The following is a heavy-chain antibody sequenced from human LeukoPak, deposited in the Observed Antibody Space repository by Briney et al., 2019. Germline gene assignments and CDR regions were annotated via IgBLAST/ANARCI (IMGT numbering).Heavy chain of an antibody. CDR1: DGSISSGGYY. D-gene: IGHD6-13*01. CDR3: ARSPGGDSAAALDY. CDR2: IHNSGGT. V-gene: IGHV4-31*03. J-gene: IGHJ4*02. Sequence: SPTLSLTCTVSDGSISSGGYYWSWIRQHPGKGLEWIGYIHNSGGTYDNPSLRSRVIMSVATSKIQFFLKLSSVTAADRAVDYCARSPGGDSAAALDYWGQGIPVSVSS.